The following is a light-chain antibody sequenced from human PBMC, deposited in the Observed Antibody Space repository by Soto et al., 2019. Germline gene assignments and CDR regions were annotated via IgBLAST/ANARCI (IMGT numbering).Light chain of an antibody. Sequence: DIQMTQSPSSLSASVGDRVTITCRASQSISTWLAWFQQKPGKAPKLLIYRASSLESGAPSRFSGTGSGTEFTLTISCLHPDDFATYYCQHYSSVWAFGQGTKVDI. CDR1: QSISTW. V-gene: IGKV1-5*03. J-gene: IGKJ1*01. CDR3: QHYSSVWA. CDR2: RAS.